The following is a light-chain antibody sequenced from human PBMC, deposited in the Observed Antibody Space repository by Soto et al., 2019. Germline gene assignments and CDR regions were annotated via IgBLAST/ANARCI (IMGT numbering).Light chain of an antibody. V-gene: IGLV7-43*01. Sequence: QTVVTQEPALTVSPGGTVTLTCAASTGAVTSGNYPNWFQQKPGQAPRALIYSTNHKYSWTPARFSGSLLGGKAALTLSGVQPEDEADYYCLLYYGGQLGVFGGGTKLTVL. CDR3: LLYYGGQLGV. J-gene: IGLJ2*01. CDR1: TGAVTSGNY. CDR2: STN.